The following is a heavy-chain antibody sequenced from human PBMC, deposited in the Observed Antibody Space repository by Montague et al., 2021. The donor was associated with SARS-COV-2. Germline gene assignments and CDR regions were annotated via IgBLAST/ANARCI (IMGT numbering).Heavy chain of an antibody. J-gene: IGHJ6*02. V-gene: IGHV4-61*02. CDR3: ARDYGDYSYYYGLDV. D-gene: IGHD4-17*01. Sequence: TLSLTCTVAGGSIRSGSYDWSWIRQPAGKGLEWIGRIYSSGSTNYNPSLKSRVTMSVDTSKNQFSLKVSSVTAAGTAVYYCARDYGDYSYYYGLDVWGQGTTVTVSS. CDR2: IYSSGST. CDR1: GGSIRSGSYD.